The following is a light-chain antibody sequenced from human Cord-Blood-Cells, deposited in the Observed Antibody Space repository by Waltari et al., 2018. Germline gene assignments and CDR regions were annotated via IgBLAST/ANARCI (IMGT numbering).Light chain of an antibody. CDR2: EGS. J-gene: IGLJ2*01. CDR1: SSDVGSYNL. Sequence: QSALTPPASVSGSPGQSITISCTGTSSDVGSYNLVSRYQQHPGKAPKLMIYEGSKRPSGVSNRFSGSKSGNTASLTISGLQAEDEADYYCCSYAGSSTYVVFGGGTKLTVL. V-gene: IGLV2-23*01. CDR3: CSYAGSSTYVV.